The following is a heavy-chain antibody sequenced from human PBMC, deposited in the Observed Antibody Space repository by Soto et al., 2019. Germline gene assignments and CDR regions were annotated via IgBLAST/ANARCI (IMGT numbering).Heavy chain of an antibody. Sequence: EVQLLESGGGLVQPGGPLRLSCAASGFTFSRYSINWVRQAPGKGLEWVSSIASSSSPIFYADSLQGRFTISRDNAKNSLYLQMNGLRDEDTAVYYCVRGGSGATSGDLFDAWGQGTVVTVSS. D-gene: IGHD3-10*01. J-gene: IGHJ3*01. CDR3: VRGGSGATSGDLFDA. V-gene: IGHV3-48*02. CDR2: IASSSSPI. CDR1: GFTFSRYS.